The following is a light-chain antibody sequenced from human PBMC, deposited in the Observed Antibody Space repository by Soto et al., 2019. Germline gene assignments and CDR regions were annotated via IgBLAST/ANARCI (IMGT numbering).Light chain of an antibody. CDR2: LGS. Sequence: DIVMTQSPLSLPVTPGEPASISCRSSQSLLHSNGYNYLDWYLQKPGQSPQLLIYLGSNRASGVPDRFSGSGLGTDFTLKSRRVEAEDVGVYYCMQALQTPSFGQGTRLEMK. CDR1: QSLLHSNGYNY. J-gene: IGKJ5*01. V-gene: IGKV2-28*01. CDR3: MQALQTPS.